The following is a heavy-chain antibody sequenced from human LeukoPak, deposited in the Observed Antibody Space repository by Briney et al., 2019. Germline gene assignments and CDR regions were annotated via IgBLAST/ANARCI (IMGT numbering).Heavy chain of an antibody. V-gene: IGHV3-23*01. CDR3: AREFRQNWFDP. J-gene: IGHJ5*02. CDR1: GFTFTSYA. Sequence: GGSLRLSCAASGFTFTSYAMNWVRQAPGKGLEWVSAISGSGGSTYYADSVKGRFTISRDNSKNTLYLQMNSLRAEDTAVYYCAREFRQNWFDPWGQGTLVTVSS. CDR2: ISGSGGST.